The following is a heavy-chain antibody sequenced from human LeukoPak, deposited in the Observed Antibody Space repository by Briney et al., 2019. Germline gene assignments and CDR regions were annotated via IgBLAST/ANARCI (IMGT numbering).Heavy chain of an antibody. Sequence: GGSLRLSCATSGFTFSRLGMQWVRQAPDKGREWVAVIHNDGTMGQYADSVKGRFTISKDFTRNTLPLKMHSLRDDDRAVYYCAKEGDEFRGYLDVWGKGTTVTVSS. CDR1: GFTFSRLG. V-gene: IGHV3-30*02. CDR3: AKEGDEFRGYLDV. CDR2: IHNDGTMG. D-gene: IGHD5-12*01. J-gene: IGHJ6*04.